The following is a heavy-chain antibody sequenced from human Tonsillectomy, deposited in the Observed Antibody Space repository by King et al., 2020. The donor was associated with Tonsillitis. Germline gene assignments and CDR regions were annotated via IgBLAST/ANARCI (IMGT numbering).Heavy chain of an antibody. CDR1: GASISSHY. V-gene: IGHV4-4*07. J-gene: IGHJ4*02. D-gene: IGHD6-19*01. CDR3: ARDWGPIAVANTGEYYFDS. CDR2: IYISGST. Sequence: VQLQESGPGLVKPSETLSLSCTVSGASISSHYWSWIRQPAGKGLEWIGRIYISGSTNYNPSLKSRVTVSVDTSKNQFSLQLRSVTAADTAVYYCARDWGPIAVANTGEYYFDSWGRGTLVTVSS.